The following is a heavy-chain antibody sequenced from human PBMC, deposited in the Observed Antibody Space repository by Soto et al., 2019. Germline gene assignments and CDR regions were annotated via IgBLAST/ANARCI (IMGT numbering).Heavy chain of an antibody. Sequence: QVQLQESGPGLVKPSQTLSLTCTVSGGSISSGDYYWSWTRQPPGKGLEWIGYIYHSGSTYYNPSLKSRVTISVDTSKNQFSLKRSSVTAADTAVYYCARERPDGARLDPWGQGTLVTVSS. V-gene: IGHV4-30-4*01. CDR2: IYHSGST. J-gene: IGHJ5*02. CDR1: GGSISSGDYY. D-gene: IGHD6-6*01. CDR3: ARERPDGARLDP.